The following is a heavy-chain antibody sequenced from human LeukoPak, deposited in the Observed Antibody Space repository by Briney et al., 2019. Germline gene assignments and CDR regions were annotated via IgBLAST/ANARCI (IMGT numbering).Heavy chain of an antibody. CDR2: IKQDGSEK. Sequence: GGSLRLSCAASGFTFSSYWMSWVRQAPGKGLEWVANIKQDGSEKYYVDSVKGRFTISRDNAKNSLYLQMNSLRAEDTAVYYCARGGAAARRQKIIDAFDIWGQGTMVTVSS. CDR1: GFTFSSYW. J-gene: IGHJ3*02. V-gene: IGHV3-7*01. CDR3: ARGGAAARRQKIIDAFDI. D-gene: IGHD6-13*01.